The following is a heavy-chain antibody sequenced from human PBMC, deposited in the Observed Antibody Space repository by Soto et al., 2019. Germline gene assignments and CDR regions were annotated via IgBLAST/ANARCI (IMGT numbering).Heavy chain of an antibody. V-gene: IGHV3-15*07. Sequence: GGSLRLSCAASGFIVSSAWMNWVHQAPGKGLEWVGRIHTKADGGTTDYAAPVKGRVTISRDDSKNTLFLQMNSLKSEDTAVCYCTTSTGAVEMAYAPEGIYYYYDMDVWGQGTTVTVSS. CDR3: TTSTGAVEMAYAPEGIYYYYDMDV. CDR1: GFIVSSAW. CDR2: IHTKADGGTT. J-gene: IGHJ6*02. D-gene: IGHD2-8*01.